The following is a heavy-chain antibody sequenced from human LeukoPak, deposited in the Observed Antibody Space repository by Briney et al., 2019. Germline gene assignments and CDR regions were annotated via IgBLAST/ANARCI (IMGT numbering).Heavy chain of an antibody. J-gene: IGHJ3*02. CDR2: IYYSGST. CDR3: ARFPAVFGVDI. CDR1: GGSISSSSYY. V-gene: IGHV4-39*07. Sequence: SETLSLTCTVSGGSISSSSYYWGWIRQPPGKGLEWIRSIYYSGSTYYNPSLKSRVTISVDTSKNQFSLKLSSVTAADTAVYYCARFPAVFGVDIWGQGTMVTVSS. D-gene: IGHD2-21*01.